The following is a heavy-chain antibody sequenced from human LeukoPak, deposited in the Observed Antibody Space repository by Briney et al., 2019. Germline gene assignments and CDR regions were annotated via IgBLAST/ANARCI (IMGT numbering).Heavy chain of an antibody. CDR1: GGSISSNNW. Sequence: SGTLSLTCAVSGGSISSNNWWIWVRQPPGEGLEWIGEIYQSGSTNYNPSLKSRVTLSVDKSKNQFSLKLSSVTAADTAVYYCARVAYGSSSEFDYWGQGTLVTVSS. CDR3: ARVAYGSSSEFDY. J-gene: IGHJ4*02. D-gene: IGHD3-22*01. V-gene: IGHV4-4*02. CDR2: IYQSGST.